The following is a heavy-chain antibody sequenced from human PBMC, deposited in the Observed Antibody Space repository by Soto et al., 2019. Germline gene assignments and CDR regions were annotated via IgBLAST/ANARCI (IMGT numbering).Heavy chain of an antibody. Sequence: PGESLKISCKGSGYSFTSYWIGWVRQMPGKGLEWMGIIYPGDSDTRYSPSFQGQVTISADKSISTAYLQWSSLKASDTAMYYCARLAGYCSSTSCYDVSLSDYWGQGTLVTVSS. CDR3: ARLAGYCSSTSCYDVSLSDY. D-gene: IGHD2-2*01. V-gene: IGHV5-51*01. CDR1: GYSFTSYW. CDR2: IYPGDSDT. J-gene: IGHJ4*02.